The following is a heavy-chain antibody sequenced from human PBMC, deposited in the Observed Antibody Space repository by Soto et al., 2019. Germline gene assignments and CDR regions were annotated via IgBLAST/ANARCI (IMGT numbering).Heavy chain of an antibody. D-gene: IGHD1-1*01. CDR3: ATWHEREHAYDV. J-gene: IGHJ3*01. Sequence: DVQLVESGGGLIQPGESLRLSCVAFGFTISGKKYVAWVRQAQGKGLEWVSALYDVDGSFYADSVKGRFTTSSDSSKTTVYLQMNDLRPDDTAVYYCATWHEREHAYDVWGQGTTVTVSS. CDR2: LYDVDGS. V-gene: IGHV3-53*01. CDR1: GFTISGKKY.